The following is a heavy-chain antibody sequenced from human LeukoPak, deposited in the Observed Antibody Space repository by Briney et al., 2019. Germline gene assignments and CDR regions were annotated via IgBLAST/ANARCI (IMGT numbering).Heavy chain of an antibody. J-gene: IGHJ4*02. CDR1: GYTFTSYG. Sequence: ASVKVSCKASGYTFTSYGISWVRQAPGEGLEWMGWISTYNGDTNYAQKLQGRVTMTTDTSTNTAYMELRSLKSDDTAVYYCAGILYYYDSSGTGAYYFDYWGQGTLVTVSS. CDR2: ISTYNGDT. V-gene: IGHV1-18*01. D-gene: IGHD3-22*01. CDR3: AGILYYYDSSGTGAYYFDY.